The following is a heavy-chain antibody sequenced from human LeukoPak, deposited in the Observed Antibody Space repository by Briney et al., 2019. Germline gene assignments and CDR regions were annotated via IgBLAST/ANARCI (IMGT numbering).Heavy chain of an antibody. CDR2: ISSSSSYI. D-gene: IGHD6-19*01. V-gene: IGHV3-21*01. J-gene: IGHJ4*02. CDR1: GFTFSSYS. CDR3: ARPPRYSSGWYDY. Sequence: PGGSLRLSCAASGFTFSSYSMNWVRQAPGKGLEWVSSISSSSSYIYYADSVKGRFTISRDNAKNSLYLQMNSLRAEDTAVYYCARPPRYSSGWYDYWGQGTLVTVSS.